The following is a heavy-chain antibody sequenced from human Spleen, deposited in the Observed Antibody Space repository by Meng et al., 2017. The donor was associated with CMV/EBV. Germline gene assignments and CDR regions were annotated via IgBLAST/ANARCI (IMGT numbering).Heavy chain of an antibody. D-gene: IGHD6-6*01. CDR2: ISYRGNT. CDR3: ARDTGSSSYGMDV. V-gene: IGHV4-59*01. CDR1: GGSISSSY. Sequence: SETLSLTCTVSGGSISSSYWSWIRQPPGKGLEWIGYISYRGNTNYNPSLKSRVTISLDTAKNQFSLKLSSVTAADTGVYYCARDTGSSSYGMDVWGQGTTVTVSS. J-gene: IGHJ6*02.